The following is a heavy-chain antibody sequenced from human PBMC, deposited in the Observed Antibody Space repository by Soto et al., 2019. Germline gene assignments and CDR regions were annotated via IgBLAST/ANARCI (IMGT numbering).Heavy chain of an antibody. Sequence: GGSLRLSCAASGFTFSSYGMHWVRQAPGKGLEWVAVISYDGSNKYYADSVKGRFTISRDNSKNTLYLQMNSLRAEDTAVYYCAKRGSTITILGAGYYGMDVWGQGTTVTVSS. V-gene: IGHV3-30*18. CDR3: AKRGSTITILGAGYYGMDV. J-gene: IGHJ6*02. CDR2: ISYDGSNK. D-gene: IGHD3-3*01. CDR1: GFTFSSYG.